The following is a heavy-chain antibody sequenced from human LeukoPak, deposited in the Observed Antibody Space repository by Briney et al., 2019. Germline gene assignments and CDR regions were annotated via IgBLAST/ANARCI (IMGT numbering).Heavy chain of an antibody. J-gene: IGHJ6*03. CDR1: GYAFTSFA. V-gene: IGHV1-18*01. CDR2: ISTYNGDT. Sequence: GASVKVSCTASGYAFTSFAISWVRQAPGQGLEWMGWISTYNGDTNYPQKLQGRVIMTTDTATSTAYMELRSLRTNDTAVYYCARDPAATPSQYNFYYYYMDVWGNGTTVTVSS. D-gene: IGHD2-15*01. CDR3: ARDPAATPSQYNFYYYYMDV.